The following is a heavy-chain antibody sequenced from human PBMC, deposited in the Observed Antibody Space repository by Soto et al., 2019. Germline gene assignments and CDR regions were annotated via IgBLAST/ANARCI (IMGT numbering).Heavy chain of an antibody. CDR3: AKDKLVMTATSFDS. V-gene: IGHV3-23*01. D-gene: IGHD2-21*02. Sequence: PGGSLRLSCAASGFTLSSFAMGWVRQAPGERLEVVSEISAGGSRASYADSVRGRFTISRDNSKNMLFLQMNSLSAEDTAVYYCAKDKLVMTATSFDSWGQGALVTVSS. J-gene: IGHJ4*02. CDR2: ISAGGSRA. CDR1: GFTLSSFA.